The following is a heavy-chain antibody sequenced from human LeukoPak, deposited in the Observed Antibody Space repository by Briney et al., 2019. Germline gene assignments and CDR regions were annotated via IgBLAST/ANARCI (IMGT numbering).Heavy chain of an antibody. V-gene: IGHV3-23*01. D-gene: IGHD1-26*01. CDR1: GFTVSSYA. J-gene: IGHJ4*02. CDR3: AKDYKGSFTD. Sequence: GGSLRLSCAASGFTVSSYAMSWVRQAPGMGLQLVSSISTDGGTTYSADSVRGRFTISRDNSKNTLFLQTNSLKGEDTAVYFCAKDYKGSFTDWGQGTLVTVSS. CDR2: ISTDGGTT.